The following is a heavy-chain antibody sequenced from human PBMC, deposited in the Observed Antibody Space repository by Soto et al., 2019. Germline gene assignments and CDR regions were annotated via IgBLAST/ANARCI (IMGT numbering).Heavy chain of an antibody. CDR1: GYPVTAYY. J-gene: IGHJ3*02. Sequence: QLHLVQSGAVVKKPGASVTVSCSASGYPVTAYYMHWVRQAPGRGLEWMGGINPATGAAKYTQTFRGRATMARDTSTSTVFMELGGLTSEAPAVFSCASGGGVGVAGSAAFDMWGQGTLVTVSS. CDR3: ASGGGVGVAGSAAFDM. V-gene: IGHV1-2*02. CDR2: INPATGAA. D-gene: IGHD3-3*01.